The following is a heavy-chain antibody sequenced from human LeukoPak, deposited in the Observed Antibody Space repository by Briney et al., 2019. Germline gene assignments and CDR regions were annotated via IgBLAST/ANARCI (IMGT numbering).Heavy chain of an antibody. J-gene: IGHJ4*02. D-gene: IGHD3-22*01. CDR2: GYTGGSA. V-gene: IGHV4-61*02. CDR1: GGSISSDNYY. Sequence: PSQTLSLTCTVSGGSISSDNYYWTWIRQPAGKGLEWIGRGYTGGSANYNPSLKSRVTMSVDTSKNQFSLKLNSVTAADTALHYCAREEYFDGSGYYFRYFDSWGQGILVTVSS. CDR3: AREEYFDGSGYYFRYFDS.